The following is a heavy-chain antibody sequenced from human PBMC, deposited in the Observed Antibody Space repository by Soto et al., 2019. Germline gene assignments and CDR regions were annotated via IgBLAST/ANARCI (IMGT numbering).Heavy chain of an antibody. V-gene: IGHV3-23*01. CDR2: ISGSGGST. D-gene: IGHD3-10*01. CDR3: AKDMEGYYGPLNDRGGYGMDV. J-gene: IGHJ6*02. Sequence: PGGSLRLSCAASGFTFSSYAMSWVRQAPGKGLEWVSAISGSGGSTYYADSVKGRFTISRDNSKNTLYLQMNSLRAEDTAVYYCAKDMEGYYGPLNDRGGYGMDVWGQGTTVTVSS. CDR1: GFTFSSYA.